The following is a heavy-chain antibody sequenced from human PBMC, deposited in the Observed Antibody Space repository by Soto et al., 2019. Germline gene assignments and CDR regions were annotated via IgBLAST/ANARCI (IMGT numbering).Heavy chain of an antibody. V-gene: IGHV3-48*01. CDR3: VRSGRKWFGVVRPSDA. J-gene: IGHJ5*02. D-gene: IGHD3-3*01. CDR1: GFTLSSYA. CDR2: ISSGGYTI. Sequence: GGSLRLSCEASGFTLSSYAFNWVRQAPGQGLEWVSFISSGGYTIYHADSVEGRFSISRDDAKNTVYLHMNGLRMDDTAVYYCVRSGRKWFGVVRPSDAWGRGTLVTVSS.